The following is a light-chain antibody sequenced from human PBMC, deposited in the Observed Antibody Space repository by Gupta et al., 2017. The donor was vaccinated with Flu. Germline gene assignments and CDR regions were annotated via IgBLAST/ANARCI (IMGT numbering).Light chain of an antibody. V-gene: IGKV1-39*01. CDR3: QQSYKIPLT. Sequence: DIQMTQSPSSLSASVGDRVTITCLSSQSSSIHLNWFQQRPGKAPNLLISATSTLDSGVPSRFSGSASGAYSTLTISILPPEDFATYICQQSYKIPLTFGGGTRVEIK. CDR2: ATS. J-gene: IGKJ4*01. CDR1: QSSSIH.